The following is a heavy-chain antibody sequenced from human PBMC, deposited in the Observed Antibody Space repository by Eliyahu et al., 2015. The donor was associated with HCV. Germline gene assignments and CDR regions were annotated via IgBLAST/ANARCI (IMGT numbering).Heavy chain of an antibody. V-gene: IGHV4-39*07. CDR2: IYYSGST. CDR1: GGSISSSSYY. Sequence: QLQLQESGPGLVKPSETLSLTCTVSGGSISSSSYYWGWLRQPPGKGLEWIGSIYYSGSTYYNPSLKSRVTISVDTSKNQFSLKLSSVTAADTAVYYCTFRRPPYGGNFEDAFDIWGQGTMVTVSS. CDR3: TFRRPPYGGNFEDAFDI. D-gene: IGHD4-23*01. J-gene: IGHJ3*02.